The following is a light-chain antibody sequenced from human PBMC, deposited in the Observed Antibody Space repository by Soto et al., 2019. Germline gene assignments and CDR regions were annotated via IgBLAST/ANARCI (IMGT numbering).Light chain of an antibody. V-gene: IGKV3-20*01. CDR3: QQYGSSPLIT. CDR1: QSISSSY. Sequence: EIVLTQSPGTLSLSPGERATLSCRASQSISSSYLAWYQQKPGQAPRFIIYGASTRATGVPDRFSGSGSGTDFTLTVSRLEPEDFAVYDCQQYGSSPLITFGQGTRLEIK. J-gene: IGKJ5*01. CDR2: GAS.